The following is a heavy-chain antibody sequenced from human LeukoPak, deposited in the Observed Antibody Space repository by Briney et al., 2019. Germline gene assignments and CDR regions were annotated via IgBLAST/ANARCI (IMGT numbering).Heavy chain of an antibody. CDR2: ISYIGST. CDR1: ADSFSSHY. CDR3: ARDLITVTKGFDI. J-gene: IGHJ3*02. D-gene: IGHD4-17*01. Sequence: SETLSLTCAVSADSFSSHYWSWIRQPPGKGLEWVGYISYIGSTNYNPSLQSRVTISIDTSKNQFSLKLSSVPAADTALYYCARDLITVTKGFDIWGQGTMVTVSS. V-gene: IGHV4-59*11.